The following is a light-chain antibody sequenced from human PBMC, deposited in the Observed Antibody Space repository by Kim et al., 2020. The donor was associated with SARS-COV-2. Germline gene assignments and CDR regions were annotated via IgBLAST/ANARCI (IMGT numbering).Light chain of an antibody. CDR3: QVWDSTTYHVV. CDR2: YDS. J-gene: IGLJ2*01. Sequence: APGKTATMTWGGNNIGTKSGHWYRQKPGQAPVLVIYYDSDRPSGIPERFSGSNSGNTATLTISRVEAGDEADYYCQVWDSTTYHVVFGGGTQLTVL. V-gene: IGLV3-21*01. CDR1: NIGTKS.